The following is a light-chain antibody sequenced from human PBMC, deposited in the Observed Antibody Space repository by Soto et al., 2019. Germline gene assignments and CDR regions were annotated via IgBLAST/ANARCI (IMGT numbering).Light chain of an antibody. V-gene: IGKV3-15*01. CDR2: GAS. CDR1: QSVSSL. Sequence: EVVMTQSPATLSVSPGERATLSCRASQSVSSLLAWYQQKPGQAPRLLIYGASTRATGIPDRFSASGSGTEFALTISSLQSGDFAVYYCQQYNNWTLTFGGGTKVESK. J-gene: IGKJ4*01. CDR3: QQYNNWTLT.